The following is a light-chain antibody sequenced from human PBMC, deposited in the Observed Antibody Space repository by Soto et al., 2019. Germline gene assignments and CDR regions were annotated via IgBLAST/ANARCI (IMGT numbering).Light chain of an antibody. J-gene: IGLJ2*01. V-gene: IGLV2-8*01. CDR1: SSDVGANNY. CDR2: EVT. Sequence: QYALTQPPSASGSPGQSVTISCSGTSSDVGANNYVSWYQQHPGKAPKNIIYEVTKRPSGVPDRFSGSKSVSRASLTVSGLQAEDEADYYCSTYGGTKVFGGGTKLTVL. CDR3: STYGGTKV.